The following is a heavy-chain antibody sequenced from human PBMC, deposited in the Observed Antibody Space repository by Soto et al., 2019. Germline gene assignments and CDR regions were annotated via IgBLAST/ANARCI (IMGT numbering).Heavy chain of an antibody. CDR2: IDPIDSYT. J-gene: IGHJ4*02. CDR1: GNSFTSTW. Sequence: EVQLVQSGAEVKKPGESLRISCHGSGNSFTSTWISWVRQTPGKGLEWMGRIDPIDSYTYYSPSFKGHVTITVDKSTTTAYLHWSSLKASDTAMYYCARRSCAGTSCFFDYWGQGTLVAVSA. V-gene: IGHV5-10-1*01. D-gene: IGHD1-1*01. CDR3: ARRSCAGTSCFFDY.